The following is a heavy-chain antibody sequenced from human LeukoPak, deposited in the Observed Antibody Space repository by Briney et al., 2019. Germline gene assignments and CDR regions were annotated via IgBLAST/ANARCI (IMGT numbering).Heavy chain of an antibody. CDR1: GYTFTGYY. J-gene: IGHJ1*01. V-gene: IGHV1-2*02. CDR3: ARIPRAAGTTVLYFQH. D-gene: IGHD6-13*01. CDR2: INPNSGGT. Sequence: ASVKVSCKASGYTFTGYYMHWVRQAPGQGLEWMGWINPNSGGTNYAQKFQGRVTMTRDTSISTAYMELSRLRSDDTAVYYCARIPRAAGTTVLYFQHWGRAPWSPSPQ.